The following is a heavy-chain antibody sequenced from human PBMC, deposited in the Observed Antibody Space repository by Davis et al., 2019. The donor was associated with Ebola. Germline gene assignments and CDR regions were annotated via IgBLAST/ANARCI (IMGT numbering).Heavy chain of an antibody. Sequence: GESLKISCKGSGYSFTTYWIAWVRQTPAKGLEWMGIIYPGDSDTRYSPSSEGQVTISVDRSISTAYLQWSSLKASDTALYYCARQASLYGNIDYWGQGTLVTVSS. CDR1: GYSFTTYW. D-gene: IGHD2/OR15-2a*01. J-gene: IGHJ4*02. CDR3: ARQASLYGNIDY. V-gene: IGHV5-51*01. CDR2: IYPGDSDT.